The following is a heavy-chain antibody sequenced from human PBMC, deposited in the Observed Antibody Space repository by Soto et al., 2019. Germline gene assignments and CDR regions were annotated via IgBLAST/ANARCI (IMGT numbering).Heavy chain of an antibody. Sequence: QVQLVESGGGVVQPGRSLRLSCAASGFAFSSYAMHWVRQAPGKRLEWVAVISYDGSNKYYADSVKGRFTISRDNSKNTLYLQMNSLRAEDTAVYYCARDLSRSGDWGQGTLVTVSS. CDR1: GFAFSSYA. J-gene: IGHJ4*02. D-gene: IGHD3-10*01. CDR2: ISYDGSNK. CDR3: ARDLSRSGD. V-gene: IGHV3-30-3*01.